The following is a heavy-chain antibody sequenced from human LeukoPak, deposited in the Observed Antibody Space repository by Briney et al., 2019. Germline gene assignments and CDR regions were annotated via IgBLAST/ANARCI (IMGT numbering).Heavy chain of an antibody. D-gene: IGHD2-15*01. CDR3: ARVLVGYCSGGSCKNYYGMDV. Sequence: PSETLSLTCTVSGGSISSYYWSWIRQPPGKGLEWIGYIYHSGSTYYNPSLKSRVTISVDRSKNQFSLKLSSVTAADTAVYYCARVLVGYCSGGSCKNYYGMDVWGQGTTVTVSS. CDR1: GGSISSYY. V-gene: IGHV4-59*12. J-gene: IGHJ6*02. CDR2: IYHSGST.